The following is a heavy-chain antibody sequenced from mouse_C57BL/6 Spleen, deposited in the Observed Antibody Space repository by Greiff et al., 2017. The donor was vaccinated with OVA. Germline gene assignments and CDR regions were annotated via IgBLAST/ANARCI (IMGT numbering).Heavy chain of an antibody. CDR3: ARNPHYYGSSYPYWYFDV. CDR2: IWSGGST. Sequence: VKLMESGPGLVQPSQSLSITCTVSGFSFTSYGVHWVRQSPGKGLEWLGVIWSGGSTDYNAAFISRLSISKDNSKSQVFFKMNSLQADDTAIYYCARNPHYYGSSYPYWYFDVWGTGTTVTVSS. D-gene: IGHD1-1*01. CDR1: GFSFTSYG. V-gene: IGHV2-2*01. J-gene: IGHJ1*03.